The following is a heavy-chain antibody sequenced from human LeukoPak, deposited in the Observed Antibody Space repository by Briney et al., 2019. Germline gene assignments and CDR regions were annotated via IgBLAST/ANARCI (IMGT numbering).Heavy chain of an antibody. CDR2: INSDGSDT. Sequence: PGGSLRLSCAASGFTFNIYWMHWVRHAPGKGLVWVSRINSDGSDTTYADSVKGRVIISRDNAKNTLYLHMNSLTAEDTAVYYCARDRGYVFDYWGQGTLVTVSS. CDR1: GFTFNIYW. CDR3: ARDRGYVFDY. J-gene: IGHJ4*02. D-gene: IGHD5-12*01. V-gene: IGHV3-74*01.